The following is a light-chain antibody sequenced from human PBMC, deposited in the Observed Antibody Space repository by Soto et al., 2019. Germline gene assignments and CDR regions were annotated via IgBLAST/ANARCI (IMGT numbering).Light chain of an antibody. CDR2: KAS. Sequence: DIQKTQSPSTLSASVGDRVTITCRASQSSSSWLAWYQQKPGKAPKLLIYKASSLESGVPSRFSGSGSGTEFTLTISSLQPNDFATYYCQQYNSYWTFGQGTKVEIK. CDR3: QQYNSYWT. J-gene: IGKJ1*01. CDR1: QSSSSW. V-gene: IGKV1-5*03.